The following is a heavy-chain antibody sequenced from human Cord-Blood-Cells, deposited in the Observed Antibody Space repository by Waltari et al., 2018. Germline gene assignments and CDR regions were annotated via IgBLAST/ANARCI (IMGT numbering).Heavy chain of an antibody. CDR1: GYTFTSYD. J-gene: IGHJ3*02. V-gene: IGHV1-8*03. D-gene: IGHD1-26*01. Sequence: QVQLVQSGAEVKKPGASVKVSCKASGYTFTSYDINWVRQATGQGLEWIEWMNPNSGNTGYAQKCQGRVTITRNTSISTAYMELSSLRSEDTAVYYCARVYSGSYYAFDIWGQGTMVTVSS. CDR3: ARVYSGSYYAFDI. CDR2: MNPNSGNT.